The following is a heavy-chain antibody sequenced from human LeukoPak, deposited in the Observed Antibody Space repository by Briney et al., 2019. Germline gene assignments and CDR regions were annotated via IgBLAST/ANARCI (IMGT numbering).Heavy chain of an antibody. J-gene: IGHJ4*02. V-gene: IGHV3-7*01. D-gene: IGHD6-25*01. Sequence: GGSLRLSCAASGFTFNTYWMSWVRQAPGKGLEWVATIKEDGSEKYYVDSVKGRFTISRDNAKKSLHLQMSSLRAEDTAVYYCARDSAEGGFDYWGQGTLVTVSS. CDR1: GFTFNTYW. CDR2: IKEDGSEK. CDR3: ARDSAEGGFDY.